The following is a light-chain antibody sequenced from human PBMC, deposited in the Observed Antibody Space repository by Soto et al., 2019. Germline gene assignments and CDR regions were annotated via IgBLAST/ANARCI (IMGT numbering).Light chain of an antibody. V-gene: IGLV1-44*01. CDR3: QSYDSRPI. CDR2: NNN. CDR1: SSNTGSNS. J-gene: IGLJ2*01. Sequence: QSVLTQPPSASETPGQRVTISCSGSSSNTGSNSVNWYQQLPGTAPKLLIYNNNRRPSGVPDRFSGSKSGTSASLAITGLQAEDEAEYFCQSYDSRPIFGGGTKLTVL.